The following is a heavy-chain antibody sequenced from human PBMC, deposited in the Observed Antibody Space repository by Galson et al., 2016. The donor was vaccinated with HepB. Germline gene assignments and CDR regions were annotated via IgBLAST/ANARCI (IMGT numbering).Heavy chain of an antibody. V-gene: IGHV3-74*01. D-gene: IGHD6-19*01. J-gene: IGHJ6*02. CDR3: ARAVVVVADHYYYGMGV. CDR1: GFTFSDYR. CDR2: INSDGSST. Sequence: SLRLSCAASGFTFSDYRMHWVRQAPGKGPVWVSRINSDGSSTRYADSVTGRFTISRDNAKNTLYLQLNSLRGEDTAVYYCARAVVVVADHYYYGMGVWGQGPTVTVSS.